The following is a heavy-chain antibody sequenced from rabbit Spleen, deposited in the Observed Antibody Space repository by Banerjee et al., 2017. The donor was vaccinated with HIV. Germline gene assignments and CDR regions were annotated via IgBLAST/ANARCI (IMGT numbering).Heavy chain of an antibody. J-gene: IGHJ4*01. CDR2: IYTGYSGST. Sequence: QQQLEESGGGLVKPGGTLTLTCKASGFSFSSSHYVCWVRQAPGKGLEWIGCIYTGYSGSTYYASWAKGRFTISKTSSTTVTLQMTSLTAADTATCFCARAYTGIYGFNLWGPGTLVTVS. D-gene: IGHD7-1*01. V-gene: IGHV1S45*01. CDR1: GFSFSSSHY. CDR3: ARAYTGIYGFNL.